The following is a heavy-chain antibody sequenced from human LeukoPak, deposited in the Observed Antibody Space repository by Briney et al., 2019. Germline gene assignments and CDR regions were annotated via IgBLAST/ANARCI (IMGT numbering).Heavy chain of an antibody. V-gene: IGHV3-48*02. CDR2: ITMNSVR. CDR3: AKGGYYDFWSDEEGWIDP. D-gene: IGHD3-3*01. CDR1: GFSLSDYG. Sequence: PGGSLRLSCSASGFSLSDYGMSWVRQAPGKGLEWVSYITMNSVRFYADSVKGRFTISRDNDKNSVYLQMNSLRDEDTAVYYCAKGGYYDFWSDEEGWIDPWGQGTLVTVSS. J-gene: IGHJ5*02.